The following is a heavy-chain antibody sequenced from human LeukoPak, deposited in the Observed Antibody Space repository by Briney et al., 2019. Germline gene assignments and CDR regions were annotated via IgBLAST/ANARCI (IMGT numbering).Heavy chain of an antibody. Sequence: TGGSLRLSCAASGFTFSSYAMSWVRQAPGKGLEWVSAISGSGGSTYYADSVKGRFTISRDNSKNTLYLQMNSLRAEDTAVYYCAKDLWFGEENWFDPWGQGTLVTVSS. D-gene: IGHD3-10*01. CDR3: AKDLWFGEENWFDP. V-gene: IGHV3-23*01. CDR1: GFTFSSYA. J-gene: IGHJ5*02. CDR2: ISGSGGST.